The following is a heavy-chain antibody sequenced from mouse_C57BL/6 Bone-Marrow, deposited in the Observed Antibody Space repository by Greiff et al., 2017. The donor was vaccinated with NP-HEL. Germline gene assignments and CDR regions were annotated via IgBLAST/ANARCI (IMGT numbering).Heavy chain of an antibody. CDR1: GFTFSDYG. Sequence: EVHLVESGGGLVKPGGSLKLSCAASGFTFSDYGMHWVRQAPEKGLEWVAYISSGSSTIYYADTVKGRFTISRDNAKNTLFLQMTSLRSEDTAMYYCAKNGDYEGGEAMDYWGQGTSVTVSS. CDR2: ISSGSSTI. CDR3: AKNGDYEGGEAMDY. V-gene: IGHV5-17*01. J-gene: IGHJ4*01. D-gene: IGHD2-4*01.